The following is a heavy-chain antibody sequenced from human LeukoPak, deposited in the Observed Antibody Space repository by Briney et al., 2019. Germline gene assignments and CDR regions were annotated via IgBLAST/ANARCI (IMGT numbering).Heavy chain of an antibody. CDR3: AKDGVAQWLAYYFDS. CDR2: ISYDGSNK. Sequence: GRSLRLSCAASGFTFSSYGMHWVRQAPGKGLEWVAVISYDGSNKCYADSVKGRFTISRDNSKNTLYLQMNSLRAEDTAVYYCAKDGVAQWLAYYFDSWGQGTLVTVSS. CDR1: GFTFSSYG. D-gene: IGHD6-19*01. V-gene: IGHV3-30*18. J-gene: IGHJ4*02.